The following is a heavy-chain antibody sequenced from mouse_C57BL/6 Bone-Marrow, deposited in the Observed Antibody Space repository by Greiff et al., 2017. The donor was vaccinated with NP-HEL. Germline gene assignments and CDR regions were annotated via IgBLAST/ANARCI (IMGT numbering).Heavy chain of an antibody. CDR1: GYAFSSYW. CDR3: ARGAY. V-gene: IGHV1-80*01. Sequence: QVHVKQSGAELVKPGASVKISCKASGYAFSSYWMNWVKHRPGKGLEWIGQIYPGDGDTNYNGKFKDKASLTADKSSSTAYMQLSSLTSEDSAVYFCARGAYWGQGTLVTVSA. J-gene: IGHJ3*01. CDR2: IYPGDGDT.